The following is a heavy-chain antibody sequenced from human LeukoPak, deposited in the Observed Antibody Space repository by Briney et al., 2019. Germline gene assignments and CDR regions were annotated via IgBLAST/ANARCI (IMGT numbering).Heavy chain of an antibody. CDR2: IYHSGST. D-gene: IGHD1-26*01. Sequence: PSETLSLTCTVSGGSISSYYWSWIRQPPGKGLEWIGYIYHSGSTNYNPSLKSRFIISIDASKNQFSLKLKSVTAADTAVYYCARETGATVFDSWGQGTLVTVSA. V-gene: IGHV4-59*01. CDR3: ARETGATVFDS. J-gene: IGHJ4*02. CDR1: GGSISSYY.